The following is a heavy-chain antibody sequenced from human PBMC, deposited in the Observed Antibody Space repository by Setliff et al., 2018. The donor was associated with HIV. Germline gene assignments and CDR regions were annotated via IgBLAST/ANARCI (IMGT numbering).Heavy chain of an antibody. CDR1: GFTFSDYH. D-gene: IGHD3-22*01. Sequence: GSLRLSCAGSGSGGSGFTFSDYHMSWVRQAPGKGLEWLSHISSSGTTTYYADSVKGRFTISRDNAKNSVLLQMNSLRVEDTAVYYCAKELAASGLGYFDSWGRGILVTAPQ. CDR2: ISSSGTTT. CDR3: AKELAASGLGYFDS. V-gene: IGHV3-11*04. J-gene: IGHJ4*02.